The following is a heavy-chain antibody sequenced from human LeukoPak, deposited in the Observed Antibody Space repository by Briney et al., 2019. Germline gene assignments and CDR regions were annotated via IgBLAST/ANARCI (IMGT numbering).Heavy chain of an antibody. J-gene: IGHJ3*02. V-gene: IGHV3-48*03. CDR2: IGTSDSST. Sequence: AGGSLRLSCAASGFTFSSYEMNWVRQAPGKGLEWVSYIGTSDSSTYYADSVKGRFTISRDNAKNSLYLQMHSLRAEDTAVYYCARYGDSSVYYSADAFDIWGQGTLVTVSS. D-gene: IGHD3-22*01. CDR3: ARYGDSSVYYSADAFDI. CDR1: GFTFSSYE.